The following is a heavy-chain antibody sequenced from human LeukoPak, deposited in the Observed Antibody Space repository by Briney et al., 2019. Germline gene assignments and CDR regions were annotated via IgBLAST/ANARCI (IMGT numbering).Heavy chain of an antibody. CDR2: ISSSSSYI. D-gene: IGHD3-22*01. V-gene: IGHV3-21*01. J-gene: IGHJ4*02. Sequence: GGSLRLSCAASGFTFSSYSMNWVRQAPGKGLEWVSSISSSSSYIYYADSVKGRFTISRDNAKNSLYLQMNSLRAEDTAVYYCARDPPDKYYYDSSGYYTQGGYWGQGTLVTVSS. CDR3: ARDPPDKYYYDSSGYYTQGGY. CDR1: GFTFSSYS.